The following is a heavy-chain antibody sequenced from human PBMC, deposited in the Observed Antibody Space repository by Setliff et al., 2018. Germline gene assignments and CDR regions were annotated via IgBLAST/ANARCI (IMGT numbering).Heavy chain of an antibody. J-gene: IGHJ4*01. Sequence: SVKVSCKASGGFSTHAISWVRQVPGQGLEWMGGIIPILGTTDYAQNFQGRVTITTDESTSSAYLEMCNLRSEDTAVYYCASALIRRVAVAGKSQFDYWGQGTLVTVSA. CDR2: IIPILGTT. D-gene: IGHD6-19*01. CDR1: GGFSTHA. CDR3: ASALIRRVAVAGKSQFDY. V-gene: IGHV1-69*05.